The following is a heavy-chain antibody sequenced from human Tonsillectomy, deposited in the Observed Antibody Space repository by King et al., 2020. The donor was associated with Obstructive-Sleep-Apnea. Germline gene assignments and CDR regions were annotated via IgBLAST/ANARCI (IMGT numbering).Heavy chain of an antibody. V-gene: IGHV4-30-2*01. D-gene: IGHD2-21*02. Sequence: LQLQESGSGLVKPSQTLSLTCAVSGGSISSGGYSWSWIRQPPGKGLEWIGYIYHSGSTYYNPSLKSRVTISVDRSKNQFSLKLSSVTAADTAVYYCARVWGDHCGGDCYPDWYFDLWGRGTLVTVSS. CDR3: ARVWGDHCGGDCYPDWYFDL. CDR1: GGSISSGGYS. J-gene: IGHJ2*01. CDR2: IYHSGST.